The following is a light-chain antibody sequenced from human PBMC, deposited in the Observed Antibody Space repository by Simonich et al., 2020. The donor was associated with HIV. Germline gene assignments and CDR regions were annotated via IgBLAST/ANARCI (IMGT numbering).Light chain of an antibody. CDR1: QSISSY. J-gene: IGKJ2*01. CDR3: QQYDNLPYT. Sequence: DIQMTQSPSSLSASVGDRVTITCRASQSISSYLNWYRQKQGKAPKLLILDASNLETGVPSRFSGNASGTDFTFTITSLRPEDIATYYCQQYDNLPYTFGQGTKLEIK. V-gene: IGKV1-33*01. CDR2: DAS.